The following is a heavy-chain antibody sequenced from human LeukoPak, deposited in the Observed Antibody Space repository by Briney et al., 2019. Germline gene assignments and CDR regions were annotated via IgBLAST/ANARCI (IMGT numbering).Heavy chain of an antibody. V-gene: IGHV3-49*04. D-gene: IGHD3-22*01. CDR3: TRDATFYYDSSGYFDY. Sequence: PGGSLRLSCATSGFSFGDYAMAWVRQAPGKGLEWVGFIRGKAYGGTTEYAASVKGRFTISRDDSKSIAYLQMSGLKTEDTAIYYCTRDATFYYDSSGYFDYWGQGNLVTVSS. CDR1: GFSFGDYA. CDR2: IRGKAYGGTT. J-gene: IGHJ4*02.